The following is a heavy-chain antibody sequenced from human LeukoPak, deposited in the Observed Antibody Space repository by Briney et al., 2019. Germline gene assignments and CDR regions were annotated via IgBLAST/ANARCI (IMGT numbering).Heavy chain of an antibody. J-gene: IGHJ4*02. V-gene: IGHV4-59*01. D-gene: IGHD6-25*01. CDR2: TFYSGTT. CDR1: GDSISTYY. Sequence: SGTLSLTCSVSGDSISTYYWSWIRQPPGKGLDWIGYTFYSGTTNYNPSLRSRITISVDRSKNLVFLNLTSVTAADTAVYYCARGSRTRPYFESWGQGTLVTVSS. CDR3: ARGSRTRPYFES.